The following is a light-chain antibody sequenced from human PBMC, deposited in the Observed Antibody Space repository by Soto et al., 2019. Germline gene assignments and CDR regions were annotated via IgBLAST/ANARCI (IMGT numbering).Light chain of an antibody. CDR3: SSYTSSSTLV. V-gene: IGLV2-14*01. J-gene: IGLJ1*01. CDR2: EVS. Sequence: QSALTQPASVSGSPGQSITISRTGTSSDVGGYNYVSWYQQHPGKAPKLMIYEVSNRPSGVSNCFSGSKSGNTASLTISGLQAEDEADYYCSSYTSSSTLVFGTGTKLTVL. CDR1: SSDVGGYNY.